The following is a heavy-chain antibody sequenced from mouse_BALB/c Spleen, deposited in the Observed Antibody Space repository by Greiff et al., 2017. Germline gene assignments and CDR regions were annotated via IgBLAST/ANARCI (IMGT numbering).Heavy chain of an antibody. Sequence: EVKVEESGGGLVKPGGSLKLSCAASGFTFSSYAMSWVRQTPEKRLEWVATISSGGSYTYYPDSVKGRFTISRDNAKNTLYLQMSSLRSEDTAMYYCARGGPSAWFAYWGQGTLVTVSA. V-gene: IGHV5-9-3*01. CDR2: ISSGGSYT. CDR1: GFTFSSYA. J-gene: IGHJ3*01. CDR3: ARGGPSAWFAY. D-gene: IGHD3-1*01.